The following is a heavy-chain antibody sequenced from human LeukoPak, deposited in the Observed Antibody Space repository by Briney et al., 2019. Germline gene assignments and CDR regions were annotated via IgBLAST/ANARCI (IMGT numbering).Heavy chain of an antibody. V-gene: IGHV3-20*04. CDR2: INWTGDNT. D-gene: IGHD1-20*01. CDR1: GFNFEGYG. J-gene: IGHJ4*02. CDR3: ATLTGPRTFDY. Sequence: GGTLRLSCAASGFNFEGYGISWVRQAPGKGLEWVSGINWTGDNTAYADSVKGRFTISRDNAKNSLYLQMDSLRADDTALYYCATLTGPRTFDYWGQGTLVTVSS.